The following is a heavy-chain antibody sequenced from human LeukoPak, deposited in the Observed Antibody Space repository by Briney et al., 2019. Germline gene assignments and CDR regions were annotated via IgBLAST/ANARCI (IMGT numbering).Heavy chain of an antibody. V-gene: IGHV4-4*09. CDR2: IYAGGTS. Sequence: SETLSLTCIVFGGSISTYYWSWIRQPPGKGLEWIGYIYAGGTSNYNPSLQSRVTMSIDTSKNRFSLKLSSVAAADTAVYYCARRAMSYYYVDVWGKGTTVTVSS. D-gene: IGHD2-2*01. CDR1: GGSISTYY. CDR3: ARRAMSYYYVDV. J-gene: IGHJ6*03.